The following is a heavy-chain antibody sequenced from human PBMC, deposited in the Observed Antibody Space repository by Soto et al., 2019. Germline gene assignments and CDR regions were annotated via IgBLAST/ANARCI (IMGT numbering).Heavy chain of an antibody. CDR1: GVSIDTYY. CDR3: ARLGGYYQSLDT. Sequence: SDTLSLTCTVSGVSIDTYYSRWIRQPPGKGLQWIGYIYYSGSTTYSPSLKSRVTISVDRSKDQFSLKLTSVTAADTAVYYCARLGGYYQSLDTWGQGTLVTVS. J-gene: IGHJ5*02. CDR2: IYYSGST. D-gene: IGHD3-22*01. V-gene: IGHV4-59*08.